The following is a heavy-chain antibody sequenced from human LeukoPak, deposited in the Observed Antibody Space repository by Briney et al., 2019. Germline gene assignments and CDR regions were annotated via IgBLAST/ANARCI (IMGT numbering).Heavy chain of an antibody. CDR1: GFTFTSSA. V-gene: IGHV1-58*01. D-gene: IGHD4-23*01. CDR2: IVVGSGNT. CDR3: AAEGRPTVVTFRKGAVDL. Sequence: SVKVSCKASGFTFTSSAVQWVRQARGQRLEWIGWIVVGSGNTNYAQKFQERVTITRDMSTSTVYMELSSLRSEDTAVYYCAAEGRPTVVTFRKGAVDLWGQGTMVTASS. J-gene: IGHJ3*01.